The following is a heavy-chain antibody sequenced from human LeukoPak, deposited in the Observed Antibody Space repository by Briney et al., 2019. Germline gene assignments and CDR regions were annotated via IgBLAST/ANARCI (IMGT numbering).Heavy chain of an antibody. Sequence: ASVKVSCKASGYTFTGYYMHWVRQAPGQGLEWMGWINPNSGGTNYAQKFQGRVTMTRDTSISTVYMELSRLRSDDTTVYYCATGCSSTSCYTAPFDYWGQGTLVTVSS. D-gene: IGHD2-2*02. V-gene: IGHV1-2*02. CDR1: GYTFTGYY. CDR3: ATGCSSTSCYTAPFDY. CDR2: INPNSGGT. J-gene: IGHJ4*02.